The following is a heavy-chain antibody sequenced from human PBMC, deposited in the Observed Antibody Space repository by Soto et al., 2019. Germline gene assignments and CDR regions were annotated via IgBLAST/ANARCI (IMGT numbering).Heavy chain of an antibody. CDR3: ARALSMVRGAASYYFDY. D-gene: IGHD3-10*01. CDR2: LYYGRSA. J-gene: IGHJ4*01. V-gene: IGHV4-59*01. CDR1: GDSISSYY. Sequence: SETLSLTCAVSGDSISSYYCMWIRQPPGKGLESIGYLYYGRSANYNPSLKSRVTLSVDTSTNQCSLKLRSVTAADTAVYFCARALSMVRGAASYYFDYWGHGTLVTVSS.